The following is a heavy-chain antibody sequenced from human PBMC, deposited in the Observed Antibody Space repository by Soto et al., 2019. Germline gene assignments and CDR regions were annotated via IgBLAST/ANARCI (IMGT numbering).Heavy chain of an antibody. D-gene: IGHD3-10*01. CDR1: GFTFSSYG. CDR2: ISYDGSNK. CDR3: AKEPPSYYYGSGSLDY. Sequence: GGSLRLSCAASGFTFSSYGMHWVRQAPGKGLEWVAVISYDGSNKYYADSVKGRFTISRDNSKNTLYLQMNSLRAEDTAVYYCAKEPPSYYYGSGSLDYWGQGTLVTVSS. J-gene: IGHJ4*02. V-gene: IGHV3-30*18.